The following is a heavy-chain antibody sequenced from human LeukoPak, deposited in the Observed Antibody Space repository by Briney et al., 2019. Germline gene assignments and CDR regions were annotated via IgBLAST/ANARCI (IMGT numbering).Heavy chain of an antibody. J-gene: IGHJ6*02. D-gene: IGHD6-6*01. V-gene: IGHV3-30-3*01. CDR1: GFTFSSYA. CDR2: ISYDGSNK. CDR3: ARRLAARRIPKINYGMDV. Sequence: QPGRSLRLSCAASGFTFSSYAMHWVRQAPGKGLQWVAVISYDGSNKYYADSVKGRFTISRDNSENTLYLQMNGLRAEDTAVYYCARRLAARRIPKINYGMDVWGQGTTVTVSS.